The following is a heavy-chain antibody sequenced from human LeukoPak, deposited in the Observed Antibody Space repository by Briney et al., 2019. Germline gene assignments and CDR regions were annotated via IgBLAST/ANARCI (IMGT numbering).Heavy chain of an antibody. J-gene: IGHJ4*02. CDR1: GGSISSYY. V-gene: IGHV4-59*01. CDR2: ISYSGST. Sequence: SETLSLTCAVSGGSISSYYWSWIRQPPGKGLEWIGHISYSGSTNYNPSLKSRVTISVDTSKNQFSLKLSSVTAADTAVYYCARGKDHFDYWGQGTLVTVSS. CDR3: ARGKDHFDY.